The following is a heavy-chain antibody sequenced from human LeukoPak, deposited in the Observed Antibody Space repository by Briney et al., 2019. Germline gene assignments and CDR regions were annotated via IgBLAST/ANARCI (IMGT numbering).Heavy chain of an antibody. Sequence: ASVKFSCKASGGTFSSYAISWVRQAPGQGLEWMGRIIPIFGTANYAQKFQGRVTITTDESTSTAYMELSSLRSEDTAVYYCALAPVSPGSFDPWGQGTLVTVSS. D-gene: IGHD3-10*01. CDR1: GGTFSSYA. CDR3: ALAPVSPGSFDP. CDR2: IIPIFGTA. J-gene: IGHJ5*02. V-gene: IGHV1-69*05.